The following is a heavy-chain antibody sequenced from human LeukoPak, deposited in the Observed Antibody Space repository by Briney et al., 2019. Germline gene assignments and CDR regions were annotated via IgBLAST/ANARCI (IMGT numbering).Heavy chain of an antibody. Sequence: SETLSLTCTVSGGSISSGGYYWSWIRQHPGKGLEWIGHIFYSGSTYYNPSLKSRVSISVDTSKNQLSLKLSSVSAADTAVYYCARGPERLPFDYWGQGTLVTVSS. D-gene: IGHD6-25*01. J-gene: IGHJ4*02. CDR1: GGSISSGGYY. CDR2: IFYSGST. V-gene: IGHV4-31*03. CDR3: ARGPERLPFDY.